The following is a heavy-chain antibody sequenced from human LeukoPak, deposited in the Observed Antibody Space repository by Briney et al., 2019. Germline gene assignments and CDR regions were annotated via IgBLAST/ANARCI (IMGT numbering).Heavy chain of an antibody. D-gene: IGHD3-22*01. CDR3: ARVPVSYRGYYYGPYYYYGMDV. CDR1: GGSFSGYY. V-gene: IGHV4-34*01. J-gene: IGHJ6*02. Sequence: SETRSLTCAVYGGSFSGYYWSWIRQPPGKGLEWIGEINHSGSTNYNPSLKSRVTISVDTSKNQFSLKLSSVTAADTAVYYCARVPVSYRGYYYGPYYYYGMDVWGQGTTVTVSS. CDR2: INHSGST.